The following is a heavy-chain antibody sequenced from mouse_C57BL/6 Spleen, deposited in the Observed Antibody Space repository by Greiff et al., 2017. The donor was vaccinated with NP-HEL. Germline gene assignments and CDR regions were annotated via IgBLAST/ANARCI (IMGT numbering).Heavy chain of an antibody. D-gene: IGHD4-1*01. CDR1: GFTFSSYT. V-gene: IGHV5-9*01. J-gene: IGHJ1*03. CDR2: ISGGGGNN. CDR3: ARSNWDEGDWYFDV. Sequence: EVKLMESGGGLVKPGGSLKLSCAASGFTFSSYTMSWVRQTPEKRLEWVATISGGGGNNYYPASVKGRFTISRDNAKNTLYLQMSSLRSEETALYYCARSNWDEGDWYFDVWGTGTTVTVSS.